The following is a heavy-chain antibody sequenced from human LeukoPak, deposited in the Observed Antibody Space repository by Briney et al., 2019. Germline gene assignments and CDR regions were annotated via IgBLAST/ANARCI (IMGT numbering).Heavy chain of an antibody. D-gene: IGHD3-16*01. CDR3: ARTPALDDYVWQSFDY. CDR2: IYTSGST. CDR1: GGSFNTYY. Sequence: SETLSLTCAVYGGSFNTYYWSWIRQPAGKGLEWIGRIYTSGSTNYNPSLKSRVTISVDTSKNQFSLKLSSATAADTAVYYCARTPALDDYVWQSFDYWGRGTLVIVSS. V-gene: IGHV4-59*10. J-gene: IGHJ4*02.